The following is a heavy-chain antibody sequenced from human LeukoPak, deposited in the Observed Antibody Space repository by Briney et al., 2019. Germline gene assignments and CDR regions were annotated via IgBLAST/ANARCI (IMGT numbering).Heavy chain of an antibody. CDR2: IYYNGNT. J-gene: IGHJ4*02. V-gene: IGHV4-39*01. CDR1: GDSICSSSYY. D-gene: IGHD5-18*01. Sequence: SETLSLTCSVSGDSICSSSYYWSWIRQSTEKGLEWIGSIYYNGNTYYNSPLKSRLTIALDTSRNRFSLKLTSVTAADTAVYFCARHRKVDTAGDYWGQGTLVTVSS. CDR3: ARHRKVDTAGDY.